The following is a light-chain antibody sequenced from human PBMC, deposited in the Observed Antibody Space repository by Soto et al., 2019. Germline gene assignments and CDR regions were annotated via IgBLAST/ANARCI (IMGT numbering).Light chain of an antibody. CDR3: QSYDSNDHVV. CDR2: EDS. V-gene: IGLV6-57*03. CDR1: SGSIAGYY. Sequence: QSVSESPGKTVTISCTRSSGSIAGYYVQWYQQRPDSAPTTVIYEDSQRPSGVPDRFSGSIDRPSNSASLTISTLKPEDEADYFCQSYDSNDHVVFGGGTKLTVL. J-gene: IGLJ2*01.